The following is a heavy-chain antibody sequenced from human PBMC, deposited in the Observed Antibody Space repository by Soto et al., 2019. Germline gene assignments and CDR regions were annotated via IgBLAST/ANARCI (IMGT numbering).Heavy chain of an antibody. Sequence: QVQLVESGGGVVQPGRSLRLSCAASGFTFSSYAMHWVRQAPGKGLEWVAVISYDGSNKYYADSVKGRFTISRDNSKNTLYLQMNSLRAEDTAVYYCARGQWLVDYGMDVWGQGTTVTVSS. V-gene: IGHV3-30-3*01. J-gene: IGHJ6*02. CDR1: GFTFSSYA. CDR2: ISYDGSNK. CDR3: ARGQWLVDYGMDV. D-gene: IGHD6-19*01.